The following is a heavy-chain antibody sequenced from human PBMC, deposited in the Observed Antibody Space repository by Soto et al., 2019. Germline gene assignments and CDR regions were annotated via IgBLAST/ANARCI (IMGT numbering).Heavy chain of an antibody. V-gene: IGHV3-23*01. CDR3: AKDPPPPIFGVVIIIDNWFDP. J-gene: IGHJ5*02. CDR2: ISGSGGST. CDR1: GFTFSSYA. D-gene: IGHD3-3*02. Sequence: GGSLRLSCAASGFTFSSYAMSWVRQAPGKGLEWVSAISGSGGSTYYADSVKGRFTISRDNSKNTLYLQMNSLRAEDTAVYYCAKDPPPPIFGVVIIIDNWFDPWGQGTLVTVS.